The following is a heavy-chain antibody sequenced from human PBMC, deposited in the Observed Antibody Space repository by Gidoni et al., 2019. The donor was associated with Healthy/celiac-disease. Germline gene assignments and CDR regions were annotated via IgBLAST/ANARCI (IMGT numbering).Heavy chain of an antibody. CDR2: ISSSSSYI. V-gene: IGHV3-21*01. D-gene: IGHD3-3*01. CDR3: ARDPGFGGSHFDY. CDR1: GFPFSSYS. J-gene: IGHJ4*02. Sequence: EVQLVESGGGLVKPGVSLRLSCAASGFPFSSYSMNWVRQAPGKGLEWVSSISSSSSYIYYADSVKGRFTISRDNAKNSLYLQMNSLRAEDTAVYYCARDPGFGGSHFDYWGQGTLVTVSS.